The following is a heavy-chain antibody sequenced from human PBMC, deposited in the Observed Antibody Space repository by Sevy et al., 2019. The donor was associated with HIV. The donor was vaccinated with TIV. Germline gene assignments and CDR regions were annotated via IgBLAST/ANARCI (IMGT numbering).Heavy chain of an antibody. D-gene: IGHD6-19*01. Sequence: GGSLRLSCAASGFTFNSYGMHWVRQAPGKGLEWVAVIWYDGTNKEYADSVKGRFTISRDNSKNTLYLQMNSLSAEDTAVYYCASESIAVAGIGYYFHSWGQGTLVTVSS. J-gene: IGHJ4*02. CDR1: GFTFNSYG. V-gene: IGHV3-33*01. CDR2: IWYDGTNK. CDR3: ASESIAVAGIGYYFHS.